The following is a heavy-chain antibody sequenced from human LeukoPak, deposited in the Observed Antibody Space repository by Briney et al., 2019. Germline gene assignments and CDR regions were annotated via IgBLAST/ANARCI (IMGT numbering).Heavy chain of an antibody. Sequence: PGGSLRLSCAASGFTFRSSGMHWVRQAPGKGLEWVAMIWFDGSDELYADSVKGRFTISRDNSKNTLYLQMNSLRAEDTAVYYCARVGVSYYYDSSGYYSPTAEYFQHWGQGTLVTVSS. CDR3: ARVGVSYYYDSSGYYSPTAEYFQH. D-gene: IGHD3-22*01. CDR2: IWFDGSDE. V-gene: IGHV3-33*08. CDR1: GFTFRSSG. J-gene: IGHJ1*01.